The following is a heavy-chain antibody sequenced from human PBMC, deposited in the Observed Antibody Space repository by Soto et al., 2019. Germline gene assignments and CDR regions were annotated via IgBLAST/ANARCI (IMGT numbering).Heavy chain of an antibody. CDR2: INHTGGT. CDR3: ATRITVFGLLIPPFDP. D-gene: IGHD3-3*01. CDR1: GGSVNGYY. Sequence: SETLSLTCAVYGGSVNGYYWSWIRQPPGKGLEWIGEINHTGGTHYNPSLKSRVTMSVDTSKNQFSLRLSSVTAADTAIYYCATRITVFGLLIPPFDPWGQGTQVTVSS. V-gene: IGHV4-34*01. J-gene: IGHJ5*02.